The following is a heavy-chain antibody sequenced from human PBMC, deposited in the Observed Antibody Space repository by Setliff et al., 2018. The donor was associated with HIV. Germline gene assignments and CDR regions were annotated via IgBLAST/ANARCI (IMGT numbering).Heavy chain of an antibody. CDR3: TRDRSSEGYCSGGSCSSDAFDI. V-gene: IGHV3-49*04. CDR2: IRSKAYGGTT. J-gene: IGHJ3*02. Sequence: GESLKISCTASGFTFGDYAMSWVRQAPGKGLEWVGFIRSKAYGGTTEYAASVKGRFTISRDDSKSIAYLQMNSLKTEDTAVYYCTRDRSSEGYCSGGSCSSDAFDIWGQGTMVTVSS. D-gene: IGHD2-15*01. CDR1: GFTFGDYA.